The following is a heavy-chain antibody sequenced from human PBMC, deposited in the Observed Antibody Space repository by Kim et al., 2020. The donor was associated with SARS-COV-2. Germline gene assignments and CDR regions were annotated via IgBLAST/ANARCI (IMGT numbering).Heavy chain of an antibody. Sequence: PALKSRVTISVDTSNNQFSLKLSSVTAADTAVYYCARVPYDFWSGYYFDYWGQGTLVTVSS. V-gene: IGHV4-59*01. J-gene: IGHJ4*02. CDR3: ARVPYDFWSGYYFDY. D-gene: IGHD3-3*01.